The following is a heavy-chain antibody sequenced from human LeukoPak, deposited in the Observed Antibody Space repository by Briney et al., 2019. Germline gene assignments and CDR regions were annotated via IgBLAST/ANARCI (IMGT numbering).Heavy chain of an antibody. CDR3: ARDRLWRLDY. Sequence: GGSLRLSCAASGFTFSSYEMNWVRQAPGKGREGVSYISSSGSTIYYAESAKGRFTISRDNPKNSLYLQMNSLRAEDTAVYYCARDRLWRLDYWGQGTLVTVSS. J-gene: IGHJ4*02. CDR1: GFTFSSYE. V-gene: IGHV3-48*03. D-gene: IGHD2-21*01. CDR2: ISSSGSTI.